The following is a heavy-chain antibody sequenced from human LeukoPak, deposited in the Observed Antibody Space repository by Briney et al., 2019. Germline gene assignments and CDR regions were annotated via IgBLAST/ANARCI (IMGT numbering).Heavy chain of an antibody. Sequence: PSETLSLTCTVSGGSISSYYWSWIRQPPGKGLEWIGYIYYSGSTNYNPSLKSRVTISVDTSKNQFSLRLTSVTAADTAVYYCARSIIAVAGAHFDYWGRGTLVTVSS. CDR2: IYYSGST. V-gene: IGHV4-59*08. D-gene: IGHD6-19*01. CDR3: ARSIIAVAGAHFDY. J-gene: IGHJ4*02. CDR1: GGSISSYY.